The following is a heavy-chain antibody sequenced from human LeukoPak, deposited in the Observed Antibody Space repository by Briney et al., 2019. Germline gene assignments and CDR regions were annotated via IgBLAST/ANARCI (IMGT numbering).Heavy chain of an antibody. D-gene: IGHD4-17*01. CDR1: GFTFSSYS. CDR2: ITSSSSYI. CDR3: ATTGQFDY. Sequence: GGSLRLSCAASGFTFSSYSMNWVRQAPGKGLEWVSSITSSSSYIYYADSVKGRFTISRYNAKNSLYLQMNSLRAEDTAVYCCATTGQFDYWGQGTLVTVSS. J-gene: IGHJ4*02. V-gene: IGHV3-21*04.